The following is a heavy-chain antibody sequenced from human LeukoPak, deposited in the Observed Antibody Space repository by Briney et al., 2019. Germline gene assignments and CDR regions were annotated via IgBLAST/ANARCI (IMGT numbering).Heavy chain of an antibody. V-gene: IGHV3-30*07. CDR3: AGLRGSGWYLDY. J-gene: IGHJ4*02. D-gene: IGHD6-19*01. Sequence: DSVKGRFTISRDNSKNTLYLQMNSLRAGDTAVYYCAGLRGSGWYLDYWGRGTLVTVSS.